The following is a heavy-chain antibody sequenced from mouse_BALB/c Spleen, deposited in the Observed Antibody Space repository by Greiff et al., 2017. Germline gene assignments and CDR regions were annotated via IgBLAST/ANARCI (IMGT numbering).Heavy chain of an antibody. J-gene: IGHJ4*01. V-gene: IGHV5-4*02. CDR1: GFTFSDYY. Sequence: EVQVVESGGGLVKPGGSLKLSCAASGFTFSDYYMYWVRQTPEKRLEWVATISDGGSYTYYPDSVKGRFTISRDNAKNNLYLEMSSLRSEDTAMYYCARAELGRWSMDYWGQGTSVTVSS. D-gene: IGHD4-1*01. CDR3: ARAELGRWSMDY. CDR2: ISDGGSYT.